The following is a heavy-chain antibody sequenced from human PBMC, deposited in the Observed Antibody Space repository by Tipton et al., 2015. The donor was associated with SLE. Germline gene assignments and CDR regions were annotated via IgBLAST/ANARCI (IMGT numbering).Heavy chain of an antibody. CDR1: GGSISSYY. V-gene: IGHV4-59*08. CDR2: IYYSGST. Sequence: LRLSCSVSGGSISSYYWSWIRQPPGKGLEWIGYIYYSGSTNYNPSLKSRVTISVDTSKNQFSLKLSSVTAADTAVYYCASEYSSSWYEFGYWGQGTLVTVSS. CDR3: ASEYSSSWYEFGY. J-gene: IGHJ4*02. D-gene: IGHD6-13*01.